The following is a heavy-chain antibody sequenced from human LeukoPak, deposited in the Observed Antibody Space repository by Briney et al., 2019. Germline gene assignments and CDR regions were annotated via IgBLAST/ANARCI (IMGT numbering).Heavy chain of an antibody. D-gene: IGHD3-10*01. Sequence: PGGSLRLSCAASGFTFSSYWMSWVRQAPGKGLEWVANIKQDGSEKYYVDSVKGRFTISRDNAKNSLYLQMKSLRAEDTAVYYCARIQPYGPFDYWGQGTLVTVSS. V-gene: IGHV3-7*01. CDR2: IKQDGSEK. J-gene: IGHJ4*02. CDR3: ARIQPYGPFDY. CDR1: GFTFSSYW.